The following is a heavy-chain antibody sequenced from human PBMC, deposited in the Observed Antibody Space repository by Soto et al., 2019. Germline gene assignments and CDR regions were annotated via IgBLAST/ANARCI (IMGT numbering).Heavy chain of an antibody. V-gene: IGHV4-30-2*01. Sequence: LQLQESGSGLVKPSQTLSLPCAVSGGSISSGGYCWSWIRQPPGKGLEWIGYIYHSGSTYYNPSLKSRVTIAVDRSKNQFSLKLISVTAADTAVYYCARGPPYHWGHGTPVTVSS. CDR1: GGSISSGGYC. CDR3: ARGPPYH. D-gene: IGHD3-16*01. J-gene: IGHJ4*01. CDR2: IYHSGST.